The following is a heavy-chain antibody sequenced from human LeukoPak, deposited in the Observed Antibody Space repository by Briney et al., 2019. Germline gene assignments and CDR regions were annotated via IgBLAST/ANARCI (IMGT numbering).Heavy chain of an antibody. CDR1: GGSISSGDYY. CDR2: IYYSGST. Sequence: PSQTLSLTCTVSGGSISSGDYYWSWIRQPPGKGLEWIGYIYYSGSTYYNPSLKSRVTISVDTSKNQFSLKLSSVTAADTAVYYCAREDPWLELRAAYFDYWGQGTLVTVSS. D-gene: IGHD1-7*01. CDR3: AREDPWLELRAAYFDY. J-gene: IGHJ4*02. V-gene: IGHV4-30-4*08.